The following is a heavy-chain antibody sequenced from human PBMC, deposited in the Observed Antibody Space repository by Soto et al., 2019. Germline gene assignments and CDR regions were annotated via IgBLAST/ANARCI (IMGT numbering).Heavy chain of an antibody. CDR1: GFTFGSYA. Sequence: EVQLLESGGGLVQPGGSLRLSCAASGFTFGSYAMTWVRQSPGKGLEWVSYISDSGGDTYYADSVKGRFTISRDTSKNTLYLQMNSLRVEDTAVYYCAKAPMFRGVIPAFDYWGQGTLVTVSS. D-gene: IGHD3-10*01. CDR2: ISDSGGDT. CDR3: AKAPMFRGVIPAFDY. V-gene: IGHV3-23*01. J-gene: IGHJ4*02.